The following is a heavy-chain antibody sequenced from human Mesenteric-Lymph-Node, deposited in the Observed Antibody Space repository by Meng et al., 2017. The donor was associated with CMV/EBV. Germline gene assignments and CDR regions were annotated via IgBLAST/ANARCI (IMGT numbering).Heavy chain of an antibody. D-gene: IGHD1-7*01. J-gene: IGHJ6*02. Sequence: ASVKVSCKASGYTFTSYGISWVRQAPGQGLEWMGWISAYNGNTNYAQKLQGRVTMTTDTSTSTAYMELSSLRSEDTAVYYCARDLSSLLELPRFDYYYYGMDVWGQGTTVTVSS. V-gene: IGHV1-18*01. CDR1: GYTFTSYG. CDR2: ISAYNGNT. CDR3: ARDLSSLLELPRFDYYYYGMDV.